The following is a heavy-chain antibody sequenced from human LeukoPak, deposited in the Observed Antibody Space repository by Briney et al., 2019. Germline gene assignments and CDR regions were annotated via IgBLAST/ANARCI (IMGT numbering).Heavy chain of an antibody. D-gene: IGHD5-12*01. CDR2: FDPEDGET. CDR3: ARGLGYSGYDYFDY. Sequence: ASVKVSCKVSGYTLTELCMHWVRQAPGKGLEWMGGFDPEDGETIYAQQFQGRVTMTEDTSTDTAYMELRSLRSDDTAVYYCARGLGYSGYDYFDYWGQGTLVTVSS. J-gene: IGHJ4*02. V-gene: IGHV1-24*01. CDR1: GYTLTELC.